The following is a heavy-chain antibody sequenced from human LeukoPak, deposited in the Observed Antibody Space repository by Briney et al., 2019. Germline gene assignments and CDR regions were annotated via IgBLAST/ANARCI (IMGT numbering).Heavy chain of an antibody. CDR2: ISSSGSTI. D-gene: IGHD3-10*02. Sequence: GGSLRLSCAVSGFSFSSYSMNWVRQAPGKGLEWVSYISSSGSTIYYADSVKGRFTISRDNAKNSLYLQMNSLRAEDTAVYYCAELGITMIGGVWGKGTTVTISS. J-gene: IGHJ6*04. V-gene: IGHV3-48*04. CDR1: GFSFSSYS. CDR3: AELGITMIGGV.